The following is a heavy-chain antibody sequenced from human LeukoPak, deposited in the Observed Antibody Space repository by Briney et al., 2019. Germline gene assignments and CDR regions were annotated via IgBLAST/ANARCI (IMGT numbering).Heavy chain of an antibody. J-gene: IGHJ5*02. CDR3: AKKWGNWFDP. V-gene: IGHV4-34*01. CDR2: INHSGST. CDR1: GGSFSGYY. Sequence: SETLSLTCAVYGGSFSGYYWSWIRQPPGKGLEWIGEINHSGSTNYNPSRKSRVTISVDTSKNQFSLKLSSVTAADTAVYYCAKKWGNWFDPWGQGTLVTVSS. D-gene: IGHD1-26*01.